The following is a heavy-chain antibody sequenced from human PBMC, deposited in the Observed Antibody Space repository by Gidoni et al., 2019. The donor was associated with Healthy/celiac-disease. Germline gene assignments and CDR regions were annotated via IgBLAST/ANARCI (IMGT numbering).Heavy chain of an antibody. J-gene: IGHJ6*02. CDR3: ARMVGATYYYYGMDV. CDR2: IIPILGIA. CDR1: GGTFSSYA. Sequence: QVQLVQSGAEVKQPGSSVKVSCKASGGTFSSYAISWVRQAPGQGREWMGRIIPILGIANYAQKFQGRVTITADKSTSTAYMELSSLRSEDTAVYYCARMVGATYYYYGMDVWGQGTTVTVSS. V-gene: IGHV1-69*04. D-gene: IGHD1-26*01.